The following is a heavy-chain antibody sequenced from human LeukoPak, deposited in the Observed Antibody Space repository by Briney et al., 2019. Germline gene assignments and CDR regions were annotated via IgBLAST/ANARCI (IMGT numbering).Heavy chain of an antibody. CDR2: IYSGGST. J-gene: IGHJ6*03. Sequence: GGSLTPSWPLAEFSVAINYMRCVSHPPGRGMGWVSLIYSGGSTYYADSVKARFTISRDNSKTTLYLQMNSLRAENPAVYYCTSTPKEYSSGWYYYYMDVWGKGTTVTISS. V-gene: IGHV3-66*01. D-gene: IGHD6-19*01. CDR1: EFSVAINY. CDR3: TSTPKEYSSGWYYYYMDV.